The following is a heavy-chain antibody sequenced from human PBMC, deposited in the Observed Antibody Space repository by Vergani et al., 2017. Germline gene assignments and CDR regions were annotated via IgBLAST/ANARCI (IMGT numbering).Heavy chain of an antibody. Sequence: QVQLEQSGAEVKKSGSSVKVSCKASGGTFSSYTITWVRQAPGQGLEWMGRITPFLDIINYAQNFQGRVTITADKSTGTAYMELSSLRSDDTAVYYCARGRVSGIVVVVATPRAYFDPWGQGTLVTVSS. CDR3: ARGRVSGIVVVVATPRAYFDP. CDR2: ITPFLDII. V-gene: IGHV1-69*02. D-gene: IGHD2-15*01. CDR1: GGTFSSYT. J-gene: IGHJ5*02.